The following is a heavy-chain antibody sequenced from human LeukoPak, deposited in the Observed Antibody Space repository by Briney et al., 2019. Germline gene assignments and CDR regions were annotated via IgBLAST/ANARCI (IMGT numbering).Heavy chain of an antibody. D-gene: IGHD6-19*01. J-gene: IGHJ4*02. CDR2: IYHSGST. Sequence: SETLSLTCAVSGGSISSSNWWSWVRQPPGKGLEWIGEIYHSGSTNYNPSLKSRVTISVDTSKNQFSLKLSSVTAADTAVYYCARVPRKIAVAASFDYWGQGTLVTVSS. CDR1: GGSISSSNW. CDR3: ARVPRKIAVAASFDY. V-gene: IGHV4-4*02.